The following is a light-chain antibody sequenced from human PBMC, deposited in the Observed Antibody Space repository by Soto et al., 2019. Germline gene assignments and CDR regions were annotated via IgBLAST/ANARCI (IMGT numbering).Light chain of an antibody. J-gene: IGKJ4*01. CDR3: QQYGNSPLT. Sequence: EIVLTQSPGTLSLSPGERVTLSCRASQSVSSSSLAWYQQRPGQAPRLLISGASSRATGIPDGFSGSGSGTDFTLTISRLEPEDFAVYYCQQYGNSPLTFGGGTKVEIK. CDR1: QSVSSSS. V-gene: IGKV3-20*01. CDR2: GAS.